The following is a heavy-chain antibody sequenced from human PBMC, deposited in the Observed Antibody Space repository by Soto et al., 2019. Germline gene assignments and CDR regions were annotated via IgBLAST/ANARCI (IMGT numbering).Heavy chain of an antibody. J-gene: IGHJ4*02. Sequence: PGGSLRLSSAASGFTFSDHYMDWVRQAPGKGLEWVGRNRNKANSYTTAYAASVKGRFTISRDDSKNSLYLQMSSLKSEDTAVYYCTRPPIASAPGDDYWGQGTLVTVSS. CDR2: NRNKANSYTT. D-gene: IGHD6-13*01. CDR3: TRPPIASAPGDDY. V-gene: IGHV3-72*01. CDR1: GFTFSDHY.